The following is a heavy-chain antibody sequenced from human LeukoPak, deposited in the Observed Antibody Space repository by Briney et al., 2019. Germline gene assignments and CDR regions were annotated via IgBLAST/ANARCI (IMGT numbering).Heavy chain of an antibody. CDR1: GFTVSSNY. CDR2: IYSGGST. Sequence: GGSLRLSCAASGFTVSSNYMTWVRQAPGKGLEWVSVIYSGGSTYYADSLKGRFTISRDNSKNPLYLQMNGLRAEDTAVYYWARGGVYVVEFDYWGQGTRVTVSS. CDR3: ARGGVYVVEFDY. V-gene: IGHV3-53*01. D-gene: IGHD2/OR15-2a*01. J-gene: IGHJ4*02.